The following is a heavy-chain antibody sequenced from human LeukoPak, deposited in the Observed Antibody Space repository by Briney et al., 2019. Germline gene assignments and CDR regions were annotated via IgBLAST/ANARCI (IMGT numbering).Heavy chain of an antibody. CDR1: GFTFSSYA. D-gene: IGHD2-2*01. Sequence: GGSLRLSCAASGFTFSSYAMSWVRQAPGKGLEWVSAISGSGGSTYYADSVKGRFTISRDNSKNTLYLQMNSLRAEDTAVYYCAKDRHCSSTSCRYYYYYGMDVWGQGTLVTVSS. CDR3: AKDRHCSSTSCRYYYYYGMDV. J-gene: IGHJ6*02. V-gene: IGHV3-23*01. CDR2: ISGSGGST.